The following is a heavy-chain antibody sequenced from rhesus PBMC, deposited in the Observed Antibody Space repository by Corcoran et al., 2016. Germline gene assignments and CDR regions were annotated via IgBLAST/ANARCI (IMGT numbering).Heavy chain of an antibody. CDR2: IKSGGGST. CDR1: GFTFSSYG. J-gene: IGHJ4*01. D-gene: IGHD3-3*01. CDR3: AKNTSSWTGYYFDY. Sequence: EVQLVETGGGLVQPGGSLKLSCAASGFTFSSYGMSWVRQAPGKGLEWVSAIKSGGGSTDYADTVKGRFTNSRDNSKSTLSLQMNSLRAEDTAVYYCAKNTSSWTGYYFDYWGQGVLVTVSS. V-gene: IGHV3S5*01.